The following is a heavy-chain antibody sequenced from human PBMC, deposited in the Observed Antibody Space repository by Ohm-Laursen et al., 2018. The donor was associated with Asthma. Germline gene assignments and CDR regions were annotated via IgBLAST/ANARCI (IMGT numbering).Heavy chain of an antibody. J-gene: IGHJ4*02. CDR2: IIPIFGTA. CDR1: GGTFSSYA. V-gene: IGHV1-69*06. D-gene: IGHD6-19*01. CDR3: ASQMPPQAAGYSSVHLTPLTY. Sequence: SSVKVSCKASGGTFSSYAISWVRQAPGQGLEWMGGIIPIFGTANYAQKFQGRVTITADKSTSTAYMELSSLRSEDTAVYYCASQMPPQAAGYSSVHLTPLTYWGQGTLVTVSS.